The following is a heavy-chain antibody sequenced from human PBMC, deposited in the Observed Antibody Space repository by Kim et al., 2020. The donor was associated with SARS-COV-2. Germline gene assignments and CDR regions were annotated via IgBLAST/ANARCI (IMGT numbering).Heavy chain of an antibody. CDR1: GFTFSSYA. D-gene: IGHD1-20*01. J-gene: IGHJ6*03. CDR3: ARAGITGTPPGEFRYYYYYMDV. CDR2: ISYDGSNK. Sequence: GGSLRLSCAASGFTFSSYAMHWVRQAPDKGLEWVAVISYDGSNKYYADSVKGRFTISRDNSKNTLYLQMNSLRAEDTAVYYCARAGITGTPPGEFRYYYYYMDVWGKGTTVTVSS. V-gene: IGHV3-30-3*01.